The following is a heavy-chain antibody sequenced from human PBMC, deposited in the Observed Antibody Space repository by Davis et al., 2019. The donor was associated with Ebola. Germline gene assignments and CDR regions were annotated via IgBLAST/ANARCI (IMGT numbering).Heavy chain of an antibody. CDR2: VYYSGST. D-gene: IGHD6-19*01. CDR1: GGSIRTNY. V-gene: IGHV4-59*01. J-gene: IGHJ5*02. CDR3: ARGAVAGEIYNWFDP. Sequence: LSCTVSGGSIRTNYWSWIRQPPGKGLEWIGHVYYSGSTHYNPSLRTPVTMSVDTSKNQFSLKLFSVTAADTAVYYCARGAVAGEIYNWFDPWGQGTLVTVSS.